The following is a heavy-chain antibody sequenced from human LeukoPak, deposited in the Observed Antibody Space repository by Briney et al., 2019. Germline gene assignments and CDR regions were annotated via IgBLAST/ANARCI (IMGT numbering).Heavy chain of an antibody. CDR3: AKQAAPGELSAYFDY. CDR1: GFTFSSYA. CDR2: ISGSGVST. V-gene: IGHV3-23*01. Sequence: GGSLRLSCAASGFTFSSYAMSWVRQAPGKGLEWVSAISGSGVSTYYADSVKGRLTISRDNSKNTLYLQMNSLRAEDTAVYCCAKQAAPGELSAYFDYWGQGTLVTVSS. D-gene: IGHD3-16*02. J-gene: IGHJ4*02.